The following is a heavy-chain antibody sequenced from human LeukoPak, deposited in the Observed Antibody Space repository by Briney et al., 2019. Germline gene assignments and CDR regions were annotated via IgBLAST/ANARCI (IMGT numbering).Heavy chain of an antibody. D-gene: IGHD6-13*01. V-gene: IGHV1-24*01. CDR2: FDPEDGET. CDR1: AYTLTELS. CDR3: ATQQLVRFVLRFQH. Sequence: GASVKVSCKVSAYTLTELSMHWVRQAPGKGLEWMGRFDPEDGETIYAQKFQGRVTMTEDTSTNTAYMELSSLRSEDTAVYYYATQQLVRFVLRFQHWGQGTLVTVSS. J-gene: IGHJ1*01.